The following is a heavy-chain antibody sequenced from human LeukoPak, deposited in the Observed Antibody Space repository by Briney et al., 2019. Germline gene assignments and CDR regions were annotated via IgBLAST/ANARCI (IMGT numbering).Heavy chain of an antibody. J-gene: IGHJ5*02. CDR3: AKDLVYDILTGNRVKKSDWFDP. V-gene: IGHV3-21*04. CDR2: ISSSSSYI. CDR1: GFTFSSYS. Sequence: PGGSLRLSCAASGFTFSSYSMNWVRQAPGKGLEWVSSISSSSSYIYYADSVKGRFTISRDNAKNSLYLQMNSLRAEDTAVYYCAKDLVYDILTGNRVKKSDWFDPWGQGTLVTVSS. D-gene: IGHD3-9*01.